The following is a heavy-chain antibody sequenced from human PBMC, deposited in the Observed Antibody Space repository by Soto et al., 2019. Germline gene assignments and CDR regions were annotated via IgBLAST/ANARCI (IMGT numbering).Heavy chain of an antibody. CDR2: TYYSGSA. J-gene: IGHJ5*01. Sequence: PSETLSLTCTVSGGSISSSLYYWVWIRQPPGKGLEWIGSTYYSGSASYNPSLKSRVTVSLETPKNQFSLRPSSVTAADSAVYFCARGRYCLTGRCFPNWFDSWGQGALVTVSS. CDR1: GGSISSSLYY. V-gene: IGHV4-39*01. CDR3: ARGRYCLTGRCFPNWFDS. D-gene: IGHD7-27*01.